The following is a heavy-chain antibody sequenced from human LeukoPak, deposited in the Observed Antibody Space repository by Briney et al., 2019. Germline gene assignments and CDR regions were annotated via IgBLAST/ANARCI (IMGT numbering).Heavy chain of an antibody. CDR1: GLSVSSNF. V-gene: IGHV3-53*01. CDR3: ASWPVGWYGEDS. D-gene: IGHD6-19*01. Sequence: GRSLRLSCAATGLSVSSNFMSWVRPAPGKGLQWVSVIYGGGSTYYADSVKGRFTISRDTPKNTLYLQMNSLRVEDTAVYYCASWPVGWYGEDSWGQGTLVTVSS. CDR2: IYGGGST. J-gene: IGHJ4*02.